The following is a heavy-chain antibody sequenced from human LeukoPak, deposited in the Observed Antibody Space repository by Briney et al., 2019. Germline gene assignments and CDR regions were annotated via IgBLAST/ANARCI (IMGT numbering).Heavy chain of an antibody. J-gene: IGHJ6*03. D-gene: IGHD3-3*01. CDR3: ARLCTYYDLWSGSHNYYYYMDV. Sequence: PSETLSLACTVSGGSISSYYWSWIRQPPGKGLEWIGYIYTSGSTNYNPSLKSRVTISVDTSKNQFSLKLSSVTAADTAVYYCARLCTYYDLWSGSHNYYYYMDVWGKGTTATVSS. V-gene: IGHV4-4*09. CDR2: IYTSGST. CDR1: GGSISSYY.